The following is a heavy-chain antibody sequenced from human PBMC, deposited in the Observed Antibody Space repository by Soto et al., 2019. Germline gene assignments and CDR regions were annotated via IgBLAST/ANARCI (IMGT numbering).Heavy chain of an antibody. CDR3: ARDQAAAGTFVVDYYYDYMDV. Sequence: EVQLVESGGGLVQPGGSLRLSCAASGFTFSSYAMHWVRQAPGKGLEYVSAISSNGGSTYYANSVKGRCTISRDNSKNTLYLQMGSLRAEDMAVYYCARDQAAAGTFVVDYYYDYMDVWGKGTTVTVSS. CDR2: ISSNGGST. J-gene: IGHJ6*03. V-gene: IGHV3-64*01. D-gene: IGHD6-13*01. CDR1: GFTFSSYA.